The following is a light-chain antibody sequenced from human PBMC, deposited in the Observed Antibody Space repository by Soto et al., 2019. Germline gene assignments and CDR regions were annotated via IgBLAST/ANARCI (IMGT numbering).Light chain of an antibody. V-gene: IGLV1-40*01. J-gene: IGLJ2*01. CDR3: QSDDSSLTI. CDR1: NSNIGAGYD. Sequence: QSVLTQPPSVSGAPGQRVTIPCTGNNSNIGAGYDVHWYQQLPGTAPKLLIYVNTNRPSGVPDRFSGSKSGTSASLAITGLQAEDEADYYCQSDDSSLTIFGGGTQLTVL. CDR2: VNT.